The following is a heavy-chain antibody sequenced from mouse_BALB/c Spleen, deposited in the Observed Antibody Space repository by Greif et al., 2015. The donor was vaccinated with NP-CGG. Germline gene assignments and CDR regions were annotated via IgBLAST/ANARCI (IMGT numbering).Heavy chain of an antibody. J-gene: IGHJ3*01. CDR2: SRNKANDYTT. D-gene: IGHD2-3*01. Sequence: EVQVVESGGGLVQPGGSLRLSCATSGFTFSDFYMEWVRQPPGKRLEWIAASRNKANDYTTEYSASVKGRFIVSRDTSQSILYLQMNALRAEDTAIYYCARADGYYVRFAYWGQGTLVTVSA. CDR1: GFTFSDFY. CDR3: ARADGYYVRFAY. V-gene: IGHV7-1*02.